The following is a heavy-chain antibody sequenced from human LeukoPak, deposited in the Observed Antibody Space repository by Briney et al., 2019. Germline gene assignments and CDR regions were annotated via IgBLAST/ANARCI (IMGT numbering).Heavy chain of an antibody. CDR2: ISSNGGST. J-gene: IGHJ4*02. CDR3: VKSLDTSGWELDY. V-gene: IGHV3-64D*09. D-gene: IGHD6-19*01. CDR1: GFIFSSFA. Sequence: GGSLRLSCSASGFIFSSFAMHWVRQAPGKGLEYVSAISSNGGSTYYADSVKGRFIFSRDNSKNTLYLQMSSLRAEDTALYYCVKSLDTSGWELDYWGQGTLVTVSS.